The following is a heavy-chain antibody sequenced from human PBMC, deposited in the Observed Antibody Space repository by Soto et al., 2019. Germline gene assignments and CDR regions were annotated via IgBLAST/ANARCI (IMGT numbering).Heavy chain of an antibody. CDR1: GFTFSSYA. D-gene: IGHD3-9*01. CDR3: ARDNDILTGPDY. CDR2: ISYDGSNK. J-gene: IGHJ4*02. Sequence: GGSLRLSCAASGFTFSSYAMHWVRQAPGKGLEWVAVISYDGSNKYYADSVKGRFTISRDNSKNTLYLQMNSLRAEDTAVYYCARDNDILTGPDYWGQGTLVTVSS. V-gene: IGHV3-30-3*01.